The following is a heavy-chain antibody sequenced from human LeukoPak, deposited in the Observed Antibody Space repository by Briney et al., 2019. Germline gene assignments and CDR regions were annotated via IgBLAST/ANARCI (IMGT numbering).Heavy chain of an antibody. V-gene: IGHV3-74*01. CDR2: INSDGSST. CDR3: ARELGITMIVVVTTGDAFDI. Sequence: SGGSLRLSCAASGFTFSSYWMHWVRQAPGKGLVWVSRINSDGSSTSYADSVKGRFTISRDNAKNTLYLQMNSLRAEDTAVYYCARELGITMIVVVTTGDAFDIWGQGTMVTVSS. J-gene: IGHJ3*02. CDR1: GFTFSSYW. D-gene: IGHD3-22*01.